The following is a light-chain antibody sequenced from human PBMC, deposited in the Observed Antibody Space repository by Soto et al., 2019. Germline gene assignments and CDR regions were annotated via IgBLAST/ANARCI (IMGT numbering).Light chain of an antibody. J-gene: IGKJ1*01. CDR3: QQYGSSPGT. Sequence: EIVLTQSPGTLSLSPGDRATLSCRASQSVGGNYLAWYQQKPGQAPRLLISGASSRATGIPDRFSGSGSGTDFSLAIRRLEPEDFAVYYCQQYGSSPGTFGQGTKVEIK. CDR1: QSVGGNY. V-gene: IGKV3-20*01. CDR2: GAS.